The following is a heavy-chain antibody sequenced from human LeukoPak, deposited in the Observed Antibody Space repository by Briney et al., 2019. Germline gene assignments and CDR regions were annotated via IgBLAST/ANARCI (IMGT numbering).Heavy chain of an antibody. CDR2: INPSGGST. J-gene: IGHJ5*02. Sequence: ASVKVSCKASGYTFTTYYMHWVRQAPGQGLEWMGIINPSGGSTSYAQKFQDTVTMTRDTSTSTVYMELSSLRSEDTAVYYCARERPTIAARSSNWFDPWGQGTLVTVSS. CDR3: ARERPTIAARSSNWFDP. V-gene: IGHV1-46*01. D-gene: IGHD6-6*01. CDR1: GYTFTTYY.